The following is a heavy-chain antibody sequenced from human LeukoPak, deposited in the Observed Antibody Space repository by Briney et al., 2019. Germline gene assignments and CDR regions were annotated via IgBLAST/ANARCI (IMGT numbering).Heavy chain of an antibody. CDR3: ARPDYGDHRFDS. D-gene: IGHD4-17*01. Sequence: GGSLRLSCAASGFTFSSYWMHWVRQAPGKGLVWVSRINSDGSSIRYADSVKGRFTISRDNAKNTLYLQMNSLRAEDTAVYYCARPDYGDHRFDSWGQGTLVTVSS. CDR2: INSDGSSI. V-gene: IGHV3-74*01. CDR1: GFTFSSYW. J-gene: IGHJ4*02.